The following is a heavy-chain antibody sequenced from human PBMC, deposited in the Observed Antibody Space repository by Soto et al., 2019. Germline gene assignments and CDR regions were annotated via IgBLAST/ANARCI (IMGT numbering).Heavy chain of an antibody. CDR2: IIPIFGTA. CDR1: GGTFSSYA. CDR3: ARGPPYCTNGVYYPYYFDY. V-gene: IGHV1-69*12. D-gene: IGHD2-8*01. J-gene: IGHJ4*02. Sequence: QVQLVQSGAEVKKPGSSVKVSCKASGGTFSSYAISWVRQAPGQGLEWMGGIIPIFGTANYAQKFQGRVTITADESTSTAYMELSSLRSEDTAVYYCARGPPYCTNGVYYPYYFDYWGQGTLVTVSS.